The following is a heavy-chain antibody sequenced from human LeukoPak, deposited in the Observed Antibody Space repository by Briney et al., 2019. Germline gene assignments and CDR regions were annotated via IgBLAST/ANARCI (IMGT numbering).Heavy chain of an antibody. D-gene: IGHD2-2*01. V-gene: IGHV4-59*01. J-gene: IGHJ6*03. CDR1: GGSISIYY. Sequence: SETLSLTCTVSGGSISIYYWSWIRQPPGKGLEWIGYIYYNGGTNYNPSLKSRVTISVDTSKNQFSLKLSSVTAADTAVYYCAREGYCSSTSCYPTYYYYMDVWGKGTTVTVSS. CDR2: IYYNGGT. CDR3: AREGYCSSTSCYPTYYYYMDV.